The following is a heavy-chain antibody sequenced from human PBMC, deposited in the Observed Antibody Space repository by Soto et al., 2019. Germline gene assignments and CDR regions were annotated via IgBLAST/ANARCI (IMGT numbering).Heavy chain of an antibody. D-gene: IGHD6-19*01. CDR2: IDIGNGNR. CDR1: GFTFTDYS. Sequence: QDHLVQSGPEVKRPGASVRISCKASGFTFTDYSLHWVRQAPGQGLEWMGWIDIGNGNRKYSQELQGRVTITSDTSASTAYMDLNSLKFEDTAVYYCATEGRSVWYDYWGQGTLVTVSS. J-gene: IGHJ4*02. CDR3: ATEGRSVWYDY. V-gene: IGHV1-3*04.